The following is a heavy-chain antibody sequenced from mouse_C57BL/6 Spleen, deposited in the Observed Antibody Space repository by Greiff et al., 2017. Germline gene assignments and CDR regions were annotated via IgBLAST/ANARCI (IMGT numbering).Heavy chain of an antibody. D-gene: IGHD2-1*01. CDR1: GYAFSSSW. J-gene: IGHJ2*01. V-gene: IGHV1-82*01. CDR2: IYPGDGDT. Sequence: QVQLQQSGPELVKPGASVKLSCKASGYAFSSSWMNWVKQRPGKGLEWIGRIYPGDGDTNYNGKFKGKATLTADTSSSTAYMQISSLTSEDSAVYFCAIYDNYVGDFDYWGQGTTLTVSS. CDR3: AIYDNYVGDFDY.